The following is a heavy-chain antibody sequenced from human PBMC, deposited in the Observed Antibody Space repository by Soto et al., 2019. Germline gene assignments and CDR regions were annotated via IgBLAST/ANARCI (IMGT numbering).Heavy chain of an antibody. CDR1: GFSFRSYY. J-gene: IGHJ4*02. CDR2: ISPSSSFL. CDR3: ARVGTDYGSGSPYYSDY. V-gene: IGHV3-21*06. D-gene: IGHD3-10*01. Sequence: LRLSCAASGFSFRSYYINWVRQAPGRGLEWLSSISPSSSFLSYADSVKGRFTISRDNVKNSVNLQMNSLRAEDTAVYYCARVGTDYGSGSPYYSDYWGQGTLVTVSS.